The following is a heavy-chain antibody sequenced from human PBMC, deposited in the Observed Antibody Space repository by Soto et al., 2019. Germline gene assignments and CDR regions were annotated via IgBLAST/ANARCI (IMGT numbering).Heavy chain of an antibody. J-gene: IGHJ4*01. D-gene: IGHD3-10*01. V-gene: IGHV3-30-3*01. CDR1: GFSFKNYA. CDR2: ISHNDEPKI. Sequence: QVQLVESGGGVVQPGSSQRLSCAASGFSFKNYAFHWVRQAPGKGLEWVALISHNDEPKIFYADSVQGRFTISRDNFKNTVSLQMNSLRDEDTAVYHCARGVRAETYYNAFDYWGQGTQVTVSS. CDR3: ARGVRAETYYNAFDY.